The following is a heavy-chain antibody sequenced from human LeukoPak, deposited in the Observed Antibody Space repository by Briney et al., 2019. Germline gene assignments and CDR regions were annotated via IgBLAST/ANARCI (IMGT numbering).Heavy chain of an antibody. CDR3: ARTNNYAFDI. CDR2: IYSNGNT. CDR1: AFTVSSSF. D-gene: IGHD5-24*01. V-gene: IGHV3-53*01. J-gene: IGHJ3*02. Sequence: AASAFTVSSSFMSWVRQAPGKGLEWVSIIYSNGNTHYADSMRGRFTISRDNSMNTLYLQMNNLGAEDTAVYYCARTNNYAFDIWGLGTMVTVSS.